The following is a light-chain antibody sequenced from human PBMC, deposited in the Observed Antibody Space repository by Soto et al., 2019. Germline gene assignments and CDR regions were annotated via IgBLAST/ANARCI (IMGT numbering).Light chain of an antibody. CDR1: ERIYSAY. CDR3: QQYGNSPIT. J-gene: IGKJ5*01. CDR2: GTS. Sequence: EVVLTQSPGTLSLSRGERATLSCRASERIYSAYLGWYQQKPGQAPRLLIYGTSSRATGIPDRFSGSGSGTEFTLTISRLQPEDFAVYYCQQYGNSPITFGQGTRLEI. V-gene: IGKV3-20*01.